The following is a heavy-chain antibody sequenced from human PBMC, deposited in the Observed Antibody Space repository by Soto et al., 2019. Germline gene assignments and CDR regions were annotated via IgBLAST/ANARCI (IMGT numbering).Heavy chain of an antibody. Sequence: SETLSLTCSVSGASISSRDYYWGWIRQTPGKGLEWIGNIDYNGVTYYNPSLKSRVPVSKDTSQNQFSLKVASVTAADTAIYYCGRVMIGTSRHTDSDYWGQGTQVTVSS. CDR1: GASISSRDYY. CDR3: GRVMIGTSRHTDSDY. CDR2: IDYNGVT. V-gene: IGHV4-39*01. J-gene: IGHJ4*02. D-gene: IGHD2-2*01.